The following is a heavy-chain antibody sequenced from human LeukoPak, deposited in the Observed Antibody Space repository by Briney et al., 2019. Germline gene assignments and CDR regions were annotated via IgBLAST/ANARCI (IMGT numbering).Heavy chain of an antibody. CDR3: ARVLYSGSTSGWFDP. V-gene: IGHV1-2*02. CDR2: INPNSGGT. J-gene: IGHJ5*02. CDR1: GYTFTGNY. Sequence: ASVKVSCKASGYTFTGNYMHWVRQAPGQGLEWMGWINPNSGGTNYAQKFQGRVTMTRDTSISTAYMELSRLRSDDTAVYYCARVLYSGSTSGWFDPWGQGTLVTVSS. D-gene: IGHD1-26*01.